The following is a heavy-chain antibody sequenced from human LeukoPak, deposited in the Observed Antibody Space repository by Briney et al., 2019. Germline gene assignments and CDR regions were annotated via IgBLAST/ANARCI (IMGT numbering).Heavy chain of an antibody. Sequence: SETLSLTCAVHGGSFSEYYWSWIRQPPGKGLEWIGEIHHSGSTNYNPSLKSRVTMSVDTSKNQFSLKLSSVTAADTALYYCARGGGSGWYIDYWGQGTLVAVSS. D-gene: IGHD6-19*01. J-gene: IGHJ4*02. CDR2: IHHSGST. CDR1: GGSFSEYY. CDR3: ARGGGSGWYIDY. V-gene: IGHV4-34*01.